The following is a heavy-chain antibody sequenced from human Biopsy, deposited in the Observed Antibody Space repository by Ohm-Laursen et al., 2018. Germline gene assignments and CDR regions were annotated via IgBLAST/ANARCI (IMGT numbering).Heavy chain of an antibody. V-gene: IGHV4-59*08. Sequence: GTLSLTCSVSGGSIISYYWTWIRQPPGEGLEWIGHVYNGGITNYNPSLKSRVTISVDTSKNQFSLNLSSVTGADTAVYYCARHPTGFWFDPWGQGTLVTVSS. CDR2: VYNGGIT. CDR3: ARHPTGFWFDP. J-gene: IGHJ5*02. CDR1: GGSIISYY.